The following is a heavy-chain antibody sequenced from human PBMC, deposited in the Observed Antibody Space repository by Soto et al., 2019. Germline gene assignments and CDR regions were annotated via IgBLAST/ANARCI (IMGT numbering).Heavy chain of an antibody. D-gene: IGHD2-2*01. CDR2: IIPIFGTA. J-gene: IGHJ6*02. CDR1: GGTFSSYA. CDR3: ARVGRDIVVVPAAIGGMDV. Sequence: EASVKVSCKASGGTFSSYAISWVRQAPGQGLEWMGGIIPIFGTANYAQKFQGRVTITADESTSTAYMELSSLRSEDTAVYYCARVGRDIVVVPAAIGGMDVWGQGTTVTVSS. V-gene: IGHV1-69*13.